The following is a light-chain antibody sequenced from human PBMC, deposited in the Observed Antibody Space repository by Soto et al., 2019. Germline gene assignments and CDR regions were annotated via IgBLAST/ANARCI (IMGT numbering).Light chain of an antibody. V-gene: IGKV3-20*01. CDR3: QQWESSRRT. J-gene: IGKJ1*01. CDR1: QSVSSSC. Sequence: EIVLPQSPGILSLSLGERATLSCRASQSVSSSCLVWYQQKPGQAPRLLIYGASNRATGTPDRFSGSVSGTDFTLTISRLEPEDCAVYDCQQWESSRRTFGQGTKVDIK. CDR2: GAS.